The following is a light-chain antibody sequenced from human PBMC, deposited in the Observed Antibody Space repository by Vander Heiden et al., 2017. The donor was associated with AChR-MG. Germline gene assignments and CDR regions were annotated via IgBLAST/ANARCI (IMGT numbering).Light chain of an antibody. Sequence: QSVLTHPPSVSAAPRQRVTISCSGSSSDLENNVVSWYQQLPGTAPQLLVYYDGRLSSGVSDRFSGSKSGTTASLAISGLQSEDEADYYCAAWDDSLNAYVFGTGTKVTVL. CDR1: SSDLENNV. CDR2: YDG. V-gene: IGLV1-36*01. J-gene: IGLJ1*01. CDR3: AAWDDSLNAYV.